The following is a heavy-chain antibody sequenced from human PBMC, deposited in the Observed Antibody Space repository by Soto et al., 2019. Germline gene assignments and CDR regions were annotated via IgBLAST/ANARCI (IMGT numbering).Heavy chain of an antibody. V-gene: IGHV1-3*05. CDR2: INAGNGNT. J-gene: IGHJ4*02. Sequence: QVQLVQSGAEEKKPGASVKVSCKASGYTISSYAMHWVRQAPGQRLEWMGWINAGNGNTKYSQKFQGRVTITRDTSASTAYMELSSLRSEDTAVYYCARGGPPIDYWGQGTLVTVSS. CDR1: GYTISSYA. CDR3: ARGGPPIDY. D-gene: IGHD3-10*01.